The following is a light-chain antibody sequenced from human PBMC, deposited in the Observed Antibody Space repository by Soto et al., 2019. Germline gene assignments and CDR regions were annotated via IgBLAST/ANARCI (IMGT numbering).Light chain of an antibody. V-gene: IGKV3-15*01. Sequence: EIVMTQSPATLSVSPGARATLSCRASQSVSTKLAWYQQKPAQAPRLLIYDASIRAPGVPARFSGSGSGTDFTLSISSLQSEDFAVYYCQQYNNWPPITFGQGTRLEIK. CDR3: QQYNNWPPIT. CDR2: DAS. J-gene: IGKJ5*01. CDR1: QSVSTK.